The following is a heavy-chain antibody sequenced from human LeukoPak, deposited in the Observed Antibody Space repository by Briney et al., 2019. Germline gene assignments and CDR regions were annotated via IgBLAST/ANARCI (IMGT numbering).Heavy chain of an antibody. CDR1: GFTFSSYS. V-gene: IGHV3-21*01. CDR3: ARGRGIAAAGTPYYFDY. CDR2: ISSSSSYI. J-gene: IGHJ4*02. D-gene: IGHD6-13*01. Sequence: SGGSLRLSCAASGFTFSSYSMNWVRQAPGKGLEWVSSISSSSSYIYHADSVKGRFTISRDNAKNSLYLQMNSLRAEDTAVYYCARGRGIAAAGTPYYFDYWGQGTLVTVSS.